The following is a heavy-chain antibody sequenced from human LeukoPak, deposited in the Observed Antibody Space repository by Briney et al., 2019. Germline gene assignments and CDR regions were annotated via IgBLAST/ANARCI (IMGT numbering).Heavy chain of an antibody. V-gene: IGHV3-53*01. CDR3: AKDSGYSYESPYYFDY. CDR1: GFTVTSNY. Sequence: PGGSLRLSCAASGFTVTSNYMAWVRQAPGMGLEWVSVTYTGGDTYYADSVKGRFSVSRDKSKNTLYLQMNSLRAEDTAVYYCAKDSGYSYESPYYFDYWGQGTLVTVSS. D-gene: IGHD5-18*01. J-gene: IGHJ4*02. CDR2: TYTGGDT.